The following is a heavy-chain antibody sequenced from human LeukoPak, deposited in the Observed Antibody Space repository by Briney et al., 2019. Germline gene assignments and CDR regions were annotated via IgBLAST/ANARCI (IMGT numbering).Heavy chain of an antibody. CDR3: ARAHNSSSWYVYYYYYVGV. CDR1: GFTSSSFW. D-gene: IGHD6-13*01. Sequence: PRGSLRPSCAASGFTSSSFWMSWVRQAPGKGLEWVANIKQDGSEKYYVDSAKGRFTISRDNAKNSLYLQMNSLRAEDTAVYYCARAHNSSSWYVYYYYYVGVWGKGTTVTISS. CDR2: IKQDGSEK. J-gene: IGHJ6*03. V-gene: IGHV3-7*01.